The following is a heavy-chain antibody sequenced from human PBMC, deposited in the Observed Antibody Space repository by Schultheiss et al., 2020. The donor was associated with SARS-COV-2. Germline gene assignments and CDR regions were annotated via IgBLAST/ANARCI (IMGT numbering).Heavy chain of an antibody. J-gene: IGHJ4*02. D-gene: IGHD6-19*01. Sequence: SETLSLTCAVSGGSISSSSYYWGWIRQPPGKGLEWIGEINHSGSTNYNPSLKSRVTISVDTSKNQFSLKVSSVTAADTAVYYCASPNRAHSSGWYVFLFDYWGQGTLVTVSS. V-gene: IGHV4-39*01. CDR1: GGSISSSSYY. CDR3: ASPNRAHSSGWYVFLFDY. CDR2: INHSGST.